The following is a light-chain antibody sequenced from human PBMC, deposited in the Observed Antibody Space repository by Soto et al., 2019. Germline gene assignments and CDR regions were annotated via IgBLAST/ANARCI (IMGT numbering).Light chain of an antibody. CDR1: SSDVGGYNY. V-gene: IGLV2-14*01. CDR2: NVN. J-gene: IGLJ3*02. CDR3: TSYTTTGTWV. Sequence: QSALTQPASVSGSPGQSITISCTGTSSDVGGYNYVSWYQQHPDKAPKLMIYNVNDRPSGVSNRFSGSKSGNTASLTISGLQAEDEADYYCTSYTTTGTWVFGGGTKVTVL.